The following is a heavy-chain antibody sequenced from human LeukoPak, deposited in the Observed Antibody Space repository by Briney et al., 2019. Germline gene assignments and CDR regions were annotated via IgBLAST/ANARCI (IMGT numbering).Heavy chain of an antibody. CDR3: ARGLGYGSGSYYYYYGMDV. J-gene: IGHJ6*02. V-gene: IGHV3-66*02. CDR1: GFTVSSNY. D-gene: IGHD3-10*01. Sequence: GGPLRLSCAASGFTVSSNYMSWVRQAPGKGLEWVSVIYSGGSTYYADSVKGRFTISRDNSKNTLYLQMNSLRAEDTAVYYCARGLGYGSGSYYYYYGMDVWGQGTTVTVSS. CDR2: IYSGGST.